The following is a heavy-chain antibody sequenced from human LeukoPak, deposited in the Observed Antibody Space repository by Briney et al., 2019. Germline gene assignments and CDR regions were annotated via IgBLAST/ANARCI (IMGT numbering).Heavy chain of an antibody. D-gene: IGHD4-17*01. V-gene: IGHV1-18*01. CDR2: ISACNGNT. CDR1: GYTFTSYG. CDR3: ARGWGSVTTSDYYYMDV. Sequence: ASVKVSCKASGYTFTSYGISWVRQAPGQGLEWMGWISACNGNTNYAQKLQGRVTMTTDTSTSTAYMELRSLRSDDTAVYYCARGWGSVTTSDYYYMDVWGKGTTVTVS. J-gene: IGHJ6*03.